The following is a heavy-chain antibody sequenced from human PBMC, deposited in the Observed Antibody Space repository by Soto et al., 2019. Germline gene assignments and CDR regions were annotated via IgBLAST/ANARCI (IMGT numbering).Heavy chain of an antibody. J-gene: IGHJ3*01. CDR3: VQESPGFAADPDAYHV. Sequence: EVQLVESGGGLVQPGGSLRLSCTASGFTFSTYWMHWVRQAPGKGLVWVSRINSDGTRTNYADSVKGRFTISRDNGKNTLCLQMSRLRAEDTAVYYCVQESPGFAADPDAYHVWGQGTKVTVSS. CDR1: GFTFSTYW. CDR2: INSDGTRT. V-gene: IGHV3-74*01. D-gene: IGHD3-10*01.